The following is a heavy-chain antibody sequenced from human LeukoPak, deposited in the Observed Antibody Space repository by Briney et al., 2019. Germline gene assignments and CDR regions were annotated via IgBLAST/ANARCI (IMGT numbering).Heavy chain of an antibody. J-gene: IGHJ4*02. V-gene: IGHV3-30*18. D-gene: IGHD1-1*01. CDR3: AKAVASSIWNAIDV. Sequence: GGSLRLSCAASGFPFSGYDMNWGRQAPGKGLDWVTVISDDARNEDYADSVKGRFTISRDNSKNILYLQMNSLRVEDTAFYYCAKAVASSIWNAIDVWGQGTLVTVSS. CDR1: GFPFSGYD. CDR2: ISDDARNE.